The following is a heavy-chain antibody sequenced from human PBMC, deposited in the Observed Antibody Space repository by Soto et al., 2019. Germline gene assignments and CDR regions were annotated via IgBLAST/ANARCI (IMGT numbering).Heavy chain of an antibody. J-gene: IGHJ3*02. CDR1: GYTFTGYY. CDR2: INPNSGGT. Sequence: ASVKVSCKASGYTFTGYYMHWVRQAPGQGLEWMGWINPNSGGTNYAQKFQGWVTMTRDTSISTAYMELSRLRSDDTAVYYCAWAALRGDNWNAVDAFDIWGQGTIVT. D-gene: IGHD1-20*01. V-gene: IGHV1-2*04. CDR3: AWAALRGDNWNAVDAFDI.